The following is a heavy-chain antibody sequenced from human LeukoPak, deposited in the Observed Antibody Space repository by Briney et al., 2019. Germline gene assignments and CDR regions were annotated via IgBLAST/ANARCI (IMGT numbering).Heavy chain of an antibody. CDR1: GFTFSNYD. D-gene: IGHD2-21*02. J-gene: IGHJ4*02. CDR2: ISGSGGVT. V-gene: IGHV3-23*01. Sequence: GGSLRLSCTASGFTFSNYDMSWVRQAPGKGLEWLSAISGSGGVTYYADCVKGRFPIYRDNYKHTLYLQMNTLRAEDTAVYYCAKSLGSVVVTANDCWGQATLVTVSS. CDR3: AKSLGSVVVTANDC.